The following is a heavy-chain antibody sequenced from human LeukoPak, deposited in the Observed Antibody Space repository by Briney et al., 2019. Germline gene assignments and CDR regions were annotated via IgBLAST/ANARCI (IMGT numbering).Heavy chain of an antibody. V-gene: IGHV4-59*01. D-gene: IGHD3-22*01. CDR3: AKYYFDSSAYWFDP. CDR2: IYYSGST. Sequence: PSETLSLTCTVSGGSISSYYWTWIRQPPGKGLEWIGYIYYSGSTNYNPSLKSRVTISVDTSKNQFSLRLRSVTAADTAVYYCAKYYFDSSAYWFDPWGQGTLVTVSS. J-gene: IGHJ5*02. CDR1: GGSISSYY.